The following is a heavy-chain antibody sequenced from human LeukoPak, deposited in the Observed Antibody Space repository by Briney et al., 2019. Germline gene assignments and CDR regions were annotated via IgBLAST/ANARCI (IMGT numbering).Heavy chain of an antibody. CDR3: ARSLWPEDY. CDR2: IEPDGSGK. J-gene: IGHJ4*02. CDR1: GFIYSSFW. Sequence: SGGSLRLSCAASGFIYSSFWMSWVRQAPGKGLEWVANIEPDGSGKNYVDSVRGRFTISRDNAKNSLYLQMNSVRVEDSAVYYCARSLWPEDYWGQGTLVTVSS. V-gene: IGHV3-7*01. D-gene: IGHD2-21*01.